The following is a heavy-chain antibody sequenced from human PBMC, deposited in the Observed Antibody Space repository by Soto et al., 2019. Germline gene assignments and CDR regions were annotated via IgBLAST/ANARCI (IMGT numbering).Heavy chain of an antibody. V-gene: IGHV4-59*08. Sequence: SETLSLACTVSGGSISGYYWSWIRQPPGKGPEWIGYMYYGGRTNYNPSLKSRGTISVDTAKLQVSLKLRSVTAADTAVYFCARGTPSPLIVRRSRGPWFDPWGQGTLVPVSS. D-gene: IGHD2-15*01. J-gene: IGHJ5*02. CDR1: GGSISGYY. CDR3: ARGTPSPLIVRRSRGPWFDP. CDR2: MYYGGRT.